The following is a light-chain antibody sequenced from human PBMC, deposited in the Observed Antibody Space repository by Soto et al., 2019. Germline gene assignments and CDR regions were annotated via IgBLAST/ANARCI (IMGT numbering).Light chain of an antibody. V-gene: IGLV2-8*01. CDR2: EVS. Sequence: QSALTQPPSASGSPGQSVTISCTGTSSDVGGYNYVSWYQQHPGKAPKLMIYEVSKRPSGVPDRFSGSKSGNTASLTVSGLQAEEEAAYYCSSYAGSNIYVFGTGTKLTVL. CDR3: SSYAGSNIYV. J-gene: IGLJ1*01. CDR1: SSDVGGYNY.